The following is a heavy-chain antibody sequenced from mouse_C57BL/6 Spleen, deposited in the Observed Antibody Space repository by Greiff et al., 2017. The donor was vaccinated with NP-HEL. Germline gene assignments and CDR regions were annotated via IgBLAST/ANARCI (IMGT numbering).Heavy chain of an antibody. D-gene: IGHD1-1*01. CDR2: IYPSDSET. J-gene: IGHJ3*01. CDR3: ARSGYYGSSSAWFAY. V-gene: IGHV1-61*01. Sequence: QVQLKQPGAELVRPGSSVKLSCKASGYTFTSYWMDWVKQRPGQGLEWIGNIYPSDSETHYNQKFKDKATLTVDKSSSTAYMQLSSLTSEDSAVYYCARSGYYGSSSAWFAYWGQGTLVTVSA. CDR1: GYTFTSYW.